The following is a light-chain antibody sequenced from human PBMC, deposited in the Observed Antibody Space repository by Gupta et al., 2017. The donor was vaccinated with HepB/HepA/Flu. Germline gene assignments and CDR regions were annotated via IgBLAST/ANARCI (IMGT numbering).Light chain of an antibody. V-gene: IGKV1-39*01. CDR2: AAS. J-gene: IGKJ4*01. Sequence: DIQMTQSPSSLSASVGDRVTITCRASQSISSYLNWYQQKPGKVPKLLIYAASNLQSGVPSRFSGGGSGTDFTLTISRLQPEDFATYYCQQGDSTLVTFGGGTTVDIK. CDR3: QQGDSTLVT. CDR1: QSISSY.